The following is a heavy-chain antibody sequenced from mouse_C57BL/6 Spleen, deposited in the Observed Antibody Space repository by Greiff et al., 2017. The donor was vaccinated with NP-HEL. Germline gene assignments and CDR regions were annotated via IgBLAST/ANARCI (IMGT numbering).Heavy chain of an antibody. CDR2: IYPGDGDT. CDR1: GYAFSSSW. D-gene: IGHD2-3*01. J-gene: IGHJ2*01. V-gene: IGHV1-82*01. Sequence: QVQLKQSGPELVKPGASVKISCKASGYAFSSSWMNWVKQRPGKGLEWIGRIYPGDGDTNYNGKFKGKATLTADKTSSTAYMQLSSLTSEDSAVYFCARYGLLPFDYWGQGTTLTVSS. CDR3: ARYGLLPFDY.